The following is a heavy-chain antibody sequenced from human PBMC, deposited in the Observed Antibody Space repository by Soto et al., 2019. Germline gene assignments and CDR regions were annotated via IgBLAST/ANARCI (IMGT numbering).Heavy chain of an antibody. Sequence: PGGSLRLSCAASGFTFSSYGMHWVRQAPGKGLEWVAVISYDGSNKYYADSVKGRFTISRDNSKNTLYLQMNSLRAEDTAVYYCAKVTRSYYYYGMDVWGQGTTVTVSS. CDR2: ISYDGSNK. CDR3: AKVTRSYYYYGMDV. CDR1: GFTFSSYG. J-gene: IGHJ6*02. V-gene: IGHV3-30*18.